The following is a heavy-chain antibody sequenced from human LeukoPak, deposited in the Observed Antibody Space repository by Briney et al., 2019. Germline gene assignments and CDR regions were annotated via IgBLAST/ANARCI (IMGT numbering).Heavy chain of an antibody. J-gene: IGHJ4*02. CDR3: GGSGYVWGSYRYTPPDY. CDR2: ITSSSSYI. V-gene: IGHV3-21*01. CDR1: GFTFSTYN. D-gene: IGHD3-16*02. Sequence: PGGSLRLSCAASGFTFSTYNMNWVRQPPGKGLEWVSSITSSSSYIYYADSVKGRFTISRDNAKNSLYLQMNSLRAEDTAVYYCGGSGYVWGSYRYTPPDYWGQGTLVTVSS.